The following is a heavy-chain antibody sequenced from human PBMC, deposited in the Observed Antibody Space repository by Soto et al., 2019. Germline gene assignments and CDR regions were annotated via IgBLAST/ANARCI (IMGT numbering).Heavy chain of an antibody. V-gene: IGHV4-34*01. CDR1: GGSFSCYY. CDR2: INHSGST. J-gene: IGHJ6*02. D-gene: IGHD6-13*01. CDR3: ARPYSSSWYRAGYYGMDV. Sequence: SETLSLTCAVYGGSFSCYYWSWIRQPPGKGLEWIGEINHSGSTNYNPSLKSRVTISVDTSKNQFSLKLSSVTAADTAVYYCARPYSSSWYRAGYYGMDVWGQGTTVTVSS.